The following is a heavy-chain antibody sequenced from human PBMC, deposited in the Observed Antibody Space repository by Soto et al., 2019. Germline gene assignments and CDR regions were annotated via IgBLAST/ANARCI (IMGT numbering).Heavy chain of an antibody. CDR3: ARENIPYAGWFDP. J-gene: IGHJ5*02. V-gene: IGHV3-21*01. CDR2: ISSSSSYI. CDR1: GFTFSSYS. D-gene: IGHD2-2*01. Sequence: PGGSLRLSCAASGFTFSSYSMNWVRQAPGKGLEWVSSISSSSSYIYYADSVKGRFTISRDNAKNSLYLQMNSLRAEDTAVYYCARENIPYAGWFDPWGQGTLVTXSS.